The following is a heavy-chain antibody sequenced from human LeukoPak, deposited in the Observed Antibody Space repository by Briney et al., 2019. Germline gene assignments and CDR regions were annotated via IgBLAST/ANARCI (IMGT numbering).Heavy chain of an antibody. CDR2: IKQDGSQK. Sequence: PGGSLRLSCAASGFTFSSCWMSWVRQAPGKGLEWVAYIKQDGSQKYYVDSVEGRFTISRDNAKNSLYLQMNSLRDEDTAVYYCASRIAAAAPGWYFDLWGRGTLVTVSS. CDR3: ASRIAAAAPGWYFDL. J-gene: IGHJ2*01. V-gene: IGHV3-7*02. CDR1: GFTFSSCW. D-gene: IGHD6-13*01.